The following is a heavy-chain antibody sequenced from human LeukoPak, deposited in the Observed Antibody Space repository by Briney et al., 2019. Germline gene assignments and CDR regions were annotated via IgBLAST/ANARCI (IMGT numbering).Heavy chain of an antibody. CDR1: GGTFSSYA. CDR3: ARVTAEEGSDY. Sequence: SVKVSCKASGGTFSSYAISWVRQAPGQGLEWMGRIIPILGIANYAQKFQGRVTITADKSTSTAYMELSSLRSEDTAVYYCARVTAEEGSDYWGQGTLVTLSS. CDR2: IIPILGIA. V-gene: IGHV1-69*04. J-gene: IGHJ4*02. D-gene: IGHD1-14*01.